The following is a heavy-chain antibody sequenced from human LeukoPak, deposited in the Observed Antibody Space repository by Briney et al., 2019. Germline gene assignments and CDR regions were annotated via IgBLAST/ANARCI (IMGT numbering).Heavy chain of an antibody. J-gene: IGHJ4*02. V-gene: IGHV3-53*01. CDR1: GFTVDSNY. Sequence: PGGSLRLSCAASGFTVDSNYMTWVRQTSGRGPEWVSSTNFGGSITWYADSVRGRFTMSRDKSKNTLYLQMNSLRADDTAVYFCARGPNFGSWRAVDYWGQGILVTVSS. CDR2: TNFGGSIT. CDR3: ARGPNFGSWRAVDY. D-gene: IGHD3-10*01.